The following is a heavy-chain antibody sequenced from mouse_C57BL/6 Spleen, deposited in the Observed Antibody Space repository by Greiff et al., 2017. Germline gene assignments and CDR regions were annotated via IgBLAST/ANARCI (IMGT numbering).Heavy chain of an antibody. Sequence: QVQLQQSGAELARPGASVKLSCKASGYTFTSYGISWVKQRTGQGLEWIGEIYPRSGNTYYNEKFKGKATLTADKSSSTAYMELRSLTSEDSAVYVCAREGGSSSWFAYWGQGTLVTVSA. CDR3: AREGGSSSWFAY. J-gene: IGHJ3*01. D-gene: IGHD1-1*01. CDR1: GYTFTSYG. CDR2: IYPRSGNT. V-gene: IGHV1-81*01.